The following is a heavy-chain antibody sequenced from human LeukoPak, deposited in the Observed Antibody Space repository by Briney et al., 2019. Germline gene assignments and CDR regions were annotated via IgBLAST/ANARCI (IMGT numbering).Heavy chain of an antibody. J-gene: IGHJ4*02. CDR2: IDWDDDK. V-gene: IGHV2-70*11. CDR1: GVSLRTIGMC. D-gene: IGHD5/OR15-5a*01. Sequence: SGPTLVNPTQTLTLTCTFSGVSLRTIGMCGSWIREPPGKALEWLARIDWDDDKYYSTSLKTRLTISKDTSKNQVVLKLTNMDPVDTATYYCARASTIHDLFDYWGQGTLVTVSS. CDR3: ARASTIHDLFDY.